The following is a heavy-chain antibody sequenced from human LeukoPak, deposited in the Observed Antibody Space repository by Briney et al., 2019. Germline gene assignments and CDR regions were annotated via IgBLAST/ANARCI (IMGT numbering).Heavy chain of an antibody. J-gene: IGHJ6*04. CDR3: ARDFVVATTQYYYYYGMGV. CDR2: ISSSSSYI. CDR1: GFTFSSYS. D-gene: IGHD5-12*01. Sequence: GGSLRLSCAASGFTFSSYSMNWVRQAPGKGLEWVSSISSSSSYIYYADSVKGRFTISRDNAKNSLYLQMNSLRAEDTAVYYCARDFVVATTQYYYYYGMGVWGKGTTVTVSS. V-gene: IGHV3-21*01.